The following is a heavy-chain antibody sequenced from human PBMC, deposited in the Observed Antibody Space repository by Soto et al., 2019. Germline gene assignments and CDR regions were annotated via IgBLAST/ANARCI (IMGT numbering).Heavy chain of an antibody. J-gene: IGHJ5*02. Sequence: QVQLQESGPGLVKPSETLSLTCTVSGGSISSYYWSWIRQPPGKGLEWIGYIYYSGSTNYNPSLKSRVTISVDTSKNQSSLKLSSVTAADTAVYYCARAFKGWFDPWGQGTLVTVSS. V-gene: IGHV4-59*01. CDR1: GGSISSYY. CDR2: IYYSGST. CDR3: ARAFKGWFDP.